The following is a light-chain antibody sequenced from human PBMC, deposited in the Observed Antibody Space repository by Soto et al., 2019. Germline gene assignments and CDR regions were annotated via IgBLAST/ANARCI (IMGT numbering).Light chain of an antibody. CDR3: QQYSSYRT. CDR1: QSISHW. V-gene: IGKV1-5*01. CDR2: DAS. J-gene: IGKJ1*01. Sequence: DIQMTQAPSTLSASIGDRVIITCRASQSISHWLAWYQQKPGKAPKLLIYDASILESGVPSRFSGSGSGTEFSLTISSLQPDDFATYSCQQYSSYRTFGQGTKVDIK.